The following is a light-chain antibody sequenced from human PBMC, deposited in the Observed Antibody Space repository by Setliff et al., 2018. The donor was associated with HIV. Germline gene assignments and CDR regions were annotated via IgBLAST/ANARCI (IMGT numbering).Light chain of an antibody. J-gene: IGLJ2*01. CDR1: TSDIGSYNR. CDR2: EVN. Sequence: QSVLTQPPSVSGSPGQSIIISCTGTTSDIGSYNRVSWYQQRPGTAPKLIIYEVNKRPSGVSNHFSGSKSGNTASLTISGLQAEDEADYYCCSYAGSSTSMVFGGGTKVTVL. CDR3: CSYAGSSTSMV. V-gene: IGLV2-23*02.